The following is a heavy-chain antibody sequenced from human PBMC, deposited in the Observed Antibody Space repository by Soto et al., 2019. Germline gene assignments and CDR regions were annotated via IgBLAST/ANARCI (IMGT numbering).Heavy chain of an antibody. CDR2: IHYSGST. V-gene: IGHV4-31*03. CDR3: ARSAPKAPTFDI. J-gene: IGHJ3*02. CDR1: GGSISSGGYY. Sequence: QVQLQESGPGLVKPSQTLSLTCTVSGGSISSGGYYWNWIRQHPGKGLEWIGYIHYSGSTYYNPSLKSRVTISVDTSKNQFSLKLSSVTAADTAVYYCARSAPKAPTFDIWGQGTMVTVFS.